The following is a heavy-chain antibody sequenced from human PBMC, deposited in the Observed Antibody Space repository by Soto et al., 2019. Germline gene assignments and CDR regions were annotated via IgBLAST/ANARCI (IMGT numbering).Heavy chain of an antibody. CDR3: AKARSHDYGEHFDY. V-gene: IGHV3-9*01. D-gene: IGHD4-17*01. CDR2: ISWNSGSI. Sequence: PGGSLRLSCAASGFTFDDYALHWVRQAPGKGLEWVSGISWNSGSIGYADSVKGRFTISRDNAKNSLYLQMNSLRPEDTALYYCAKARSHDYGEHFDYWGQGTLVTVSS. J-gene: IGHJ4*02. CDR1: GFTFDDYA.